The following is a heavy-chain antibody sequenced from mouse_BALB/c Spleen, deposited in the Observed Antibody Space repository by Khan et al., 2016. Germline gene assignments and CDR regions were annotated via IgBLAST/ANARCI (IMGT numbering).Heavy chain of an antibody. CDR1: GYTFTDYS. D-gene: IGHD1-1*01. CDR3: ARRYYGFPGY. Sequence: QIQLVQSGPELKKPGETVKISCKASGYTFTDYSMHWVKQAPGKGLKWMGWINTETGEPTYADDFKGRFAFSLETSASTAYLQINNLKNEDTATXFCARRYYGFPGYWGQGTTLTVSS. CDR2: INTETGEP. V-gene: IGHV9-2-1*01. J-gene: IGHJ2*01.